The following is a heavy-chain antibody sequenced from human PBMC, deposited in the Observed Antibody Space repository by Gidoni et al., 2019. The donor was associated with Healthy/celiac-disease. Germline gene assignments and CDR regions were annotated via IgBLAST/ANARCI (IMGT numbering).Heavy chain of an antibody. Sequence: QVQLVQSGAEVKKPGASVKVSCTASGYTFTSYNMHWVRQAPGQGLEWMGIIKPSGGSTSYAQKVQGRVTMTRDTSTRKVYMELSSLRSEDTAVYYCARVDSGSYGWFDPWGQGTLVTVSS. CDR3: ARVDSGSYGWFDP. J-gene: IGHJ5*02. D-gene: IGHD1-26*01. CDR2: IKPSGGST. V-gene: IGHV1-46*01. CDR1: GYTFTSYN.